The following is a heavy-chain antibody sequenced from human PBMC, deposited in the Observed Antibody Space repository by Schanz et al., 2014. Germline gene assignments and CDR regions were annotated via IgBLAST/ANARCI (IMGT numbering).Heavy chain of an antibody. D-gene: IGHD2-21*01. V-gene: IGHV3-30*18. J-gene: IGHJ3*01. CDR1: GFTFSSYG. Sequence: QVQLVESGGGVVQPGRSRRLSCEASGFTFSSYGMHWVRQAPGKGLEWVAVISYDGNNEDYADSVKGRFSISRDNAKNSLYLQMNSLRAEDTALYYCTKGLLPVRALADVFDVWGQGTMVTVSP. CDR3: TKGLLPVRALADVFDV. CDR2: ISYDGNNE.